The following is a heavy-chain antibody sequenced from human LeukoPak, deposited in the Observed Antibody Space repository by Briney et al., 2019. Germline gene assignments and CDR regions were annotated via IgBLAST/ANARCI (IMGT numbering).Heavy chain of an antibody. CDR3: VRIGIVGAAYGMDV. V-gene: IGHV3-33*01. D-gene: IGHD1-26*01. CDR1: GFTFSSYG. Sequence: GGSLRLSCAASGFTFSSYGMHWVRQAPGKGLEWVAVIWHDGSNKYYADSVKGRFTISRDNSKNTLYLQMNSLRAEDTAVYYCVRIGIVGAAYGMDVWGQGTTVTVSS. J-gene: IGHJ6*02. CDR2: IWHDGSNK.